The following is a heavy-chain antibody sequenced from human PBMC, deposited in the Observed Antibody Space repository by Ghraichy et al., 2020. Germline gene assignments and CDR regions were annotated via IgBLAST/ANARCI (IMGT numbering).Heavy chain of an antibody. CDR2: FDPEDGET. V-gene: IGHV1-24*01. J-gene: IGHJ4*02. D-gene: IGHD2-21*02. CDR3: AATPIVVVTAPLDY. CDR1: GYTLTELS. Sequence: GESLNISCKVSGYTLTELSIHWVRQAPGKGLERMGGFDPEDGETIYAQKFQGRVTMTEDTSTDTAYMELSSLRSEDTAVYYCAATPIVVVTAPLDYWGQGTLVTVSS.